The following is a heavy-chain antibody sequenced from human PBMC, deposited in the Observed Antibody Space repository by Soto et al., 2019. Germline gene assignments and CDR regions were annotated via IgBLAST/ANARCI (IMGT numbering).Heavy chain of an antibody. CDR3: AKDEGYCNRISCKDAFDY. CDR1: GFTFVVYA. V-gene: IGHV3-9*01. Sequence: EVQLVESGGGVVQPGRSLRLSCAASGFTFVVYAMHWVRQAPGQGLEWVSGISWDGGYKGYADSVKGRFTISRDNAKKSLYLEMNILRVENTAVYYGAKDEGYCNRISCKDAFDYWGQGTTVTVS. D-gene: IGHD2-2*01. CDR2: ISWDGGYK. J-gene: IGHJ3*01.